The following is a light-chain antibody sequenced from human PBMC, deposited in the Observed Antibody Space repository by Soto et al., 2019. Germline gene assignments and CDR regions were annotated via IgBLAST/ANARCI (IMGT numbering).Light chain of an antibody. V-gene: IGKV3-20*01. CDR1: QSVRSDY. CDR2: GAS. Sequence: DIVLTQSPGTLSLSPGERATLSCRASQSVRSDYLAWYQQKPGQTPRLLVYGASNRATGIPDRFSASGSGTVFTLTISRLEPEDFAVYYCQQFDGPSYTFGQGSKLEIK. J-gene: IGKJ2*01. CDR3: QQFDGPSYT.